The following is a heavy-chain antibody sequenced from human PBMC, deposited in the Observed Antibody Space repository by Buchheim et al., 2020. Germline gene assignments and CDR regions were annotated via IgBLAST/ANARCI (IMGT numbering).Heavy chain of an antibody. D-gene: IGHD3-22*01. J-gene: IGHJ4*02. Sequence: QVQLQESGPGLVKPSQTLSLTCTVSGGSISSGDYYWSWIRQSPGKGLEWIGYIHYSGITYYSPSLKSRVTISVDTSKNQFSLKLSSVTAADTAVYYCARDGWDSSGYYGSYWGQGTL. V-gene: IGHV4-30-4*01. CDR1: GGSISSGDYY. CDR3: ARDGWDSSGYYGSY. CDR2: IHYSGIT.